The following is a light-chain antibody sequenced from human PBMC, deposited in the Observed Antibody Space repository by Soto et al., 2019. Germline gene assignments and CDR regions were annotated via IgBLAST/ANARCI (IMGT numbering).Light chain of an antibody. CDR1: QGISYY. V-gene: IGKV1-27*01. CDR3: QEYKRAPGLT. J-gene: IGKJ4*01. Sequence: DIQMTQSLSSLSASVGDRVTITCRASQGISYYLAWYQQRPGKVPKLLIYAASTLQSGVPSRFSGSGSGTDFTLTISSLQPEDVATYYCQEYKRAPGLTFGGGTKVEIK. CDR2: AAS.